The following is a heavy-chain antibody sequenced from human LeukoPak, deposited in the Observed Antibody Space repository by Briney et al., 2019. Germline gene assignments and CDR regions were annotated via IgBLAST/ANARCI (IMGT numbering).Heavy chain of an antibody. CDR3: ARELGVRAYYYYGMDV. Sequence: GGSLRLSCAASGFTFSSYGMHWVRQAPGKGLEWVAVISYDGSNKYYADSVKGRFTISRDNSKNTLYLQMNSLRAEATAVYYCARELGVRAYYYYGMDVWGQGTTVTVSS. CDR1: GFTFSSYG. CDR2: ISYDGSNK. J-gene: IGHJ6*02. D-gene: IGHD3-3*01. V-gene: IGHV3-30*19.